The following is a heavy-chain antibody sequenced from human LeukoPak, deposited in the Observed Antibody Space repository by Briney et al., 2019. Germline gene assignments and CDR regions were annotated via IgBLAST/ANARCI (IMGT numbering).Heavy chain of an antibody. J-gene: IGHJ6*02. CDR1: GYTFTGYY. V-gene: IGHV1-2*02. D-gene: IGHD4-23*01. Sequence: ASVKVSCKASGYTFTGYYMHWVRQAPGRGLEWMGWINPNSGGTNYAQKFQGRVTMTRDTSISTAYMELSRLRSDDTAVYYCARDRDYGGTPEGGGMDVWGQGTTVTVSS. CDR3: ARDRDYGGTPEGGGMDV. CDR2: INPNSGGT.